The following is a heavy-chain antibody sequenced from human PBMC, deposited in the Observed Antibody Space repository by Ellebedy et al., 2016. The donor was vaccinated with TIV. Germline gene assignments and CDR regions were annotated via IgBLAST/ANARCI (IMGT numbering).Heavy chain of an antibody. CDR2: IKQDESEK. Sequence: GESLKISCGGSGFTFTTYWMSSVRQAPGKGLEWVANIKQDESEKYYADSVKGRFTISRDNAKNSLYLQMNTLRAEDTAVYYCARYLWGGYGMDVWGQGTTVTVSS. D-gene: IGHD2-21*01. CDR1: GFTFTTYW. CDR3: ARYLWGGYGMDV. J-gene: IGHJ6*02. V-gene: IGHV3-7*03.